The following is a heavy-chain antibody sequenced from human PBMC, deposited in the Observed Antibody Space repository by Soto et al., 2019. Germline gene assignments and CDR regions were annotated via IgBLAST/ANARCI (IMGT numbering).Heavy chain of an antibody. V-gene: IGHV3-48*02. Sequence: EVQLVESGGGLVQPGGSLRLSFAASGFTFSSYSMNWVRQAPGKGLEWVSYISSSSSTIYYADSVKGRFTISRDNAKNSLYLQMSSLRDEDTAVYYCARDSSGPMTTVTTGIDYWGQGTLVTVSS. J-gene: IGHJ4*02. CDR3: ARDSSGPMTTVTTGIDY. CDR2: ISSSSSTI. D-gene: IGHD4-17*01. CDR1: GFTFSSYS.